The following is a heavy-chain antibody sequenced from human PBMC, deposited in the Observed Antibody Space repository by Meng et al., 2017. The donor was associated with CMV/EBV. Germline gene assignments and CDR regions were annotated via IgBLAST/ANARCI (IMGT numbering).Heavy chain of an antibody. CDR2: IYYSGST. CDR1: GGFY. V-gene: IGHV4-31*02. Sequence: GGFYWSWIRQHPGKGLEWIGYIYYSGSTYHNPSLKSRVTISVDTSKNQFSLKLSSVTAADTAVYYCARDYGYCSSTSCYGNWYFDLWGRGTLVTVSS. J-gene: IGHJ2*01. D-gene: IGHD2-2*03. CDR3: ARDYGYCSSTSCYGNWYFDL.